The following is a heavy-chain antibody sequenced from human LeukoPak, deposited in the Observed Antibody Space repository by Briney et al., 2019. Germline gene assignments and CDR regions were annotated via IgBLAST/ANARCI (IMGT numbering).Heavy chain of an antibody. D-gene: IGHD3-9*01. CDR2: ISGSDGST. CDR1: GFTFSSYA. CDR3: ARQGGDILTGYLDY. Sequence: GSLRLSCAASGFTFSSYALDWVRQAPGKGLEWVSGISGSDGSTYYADSVKGRFTISRDNSRNTLYLQMSNLRAEDTAVYYCARQGGDILTGYLDYWGQGTLVTVSS. J-gene: IGHJ4*02. V-gene: IGHV3-23*01.